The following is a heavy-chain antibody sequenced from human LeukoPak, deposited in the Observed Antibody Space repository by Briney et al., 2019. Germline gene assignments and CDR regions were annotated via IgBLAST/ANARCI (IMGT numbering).Heavy chain of an antibody. CDR3: ARSGYFDWFYH. J-gene: IGHJ5*02. CDR1: GFTFSSYS. CDR2: ISSSSSYI. Sequence: GGSLRLSCAASGFTFSSYSMNWVRQAPGKGLEWVSSISSSSSYIYYADSVKGRFTISRDNAKNTLYLQMNSLRAEDTAVYYCARSGYFDWFYHWGQGTLVTVSS. V-gene: IGHV3-21*01. D-gene: IGHD3-9*01.